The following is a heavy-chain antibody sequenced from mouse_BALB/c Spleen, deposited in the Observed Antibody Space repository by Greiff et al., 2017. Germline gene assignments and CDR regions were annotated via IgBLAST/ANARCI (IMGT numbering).Heavy chain of an antibody. CDR1: GFTFSSFG. J-gene: IGHJ1*01. D-gene: IGHD1-1*01. CDR2: ISSGSSTI. CDR3: ARDYYYGDWYFDV. V-gene: IGHV5-17*02. Sequence: EVMLVESGGGLVQPGGSRKLSCAASGFTFSSFGMHWVRQAPEKGLEWVAYISSGSSTIYYADTVKGRFTISRDNPKNTLFLQMTSLRSEDTAMYYCARDYYYGDWYFDVWGAGTTVTVSS.